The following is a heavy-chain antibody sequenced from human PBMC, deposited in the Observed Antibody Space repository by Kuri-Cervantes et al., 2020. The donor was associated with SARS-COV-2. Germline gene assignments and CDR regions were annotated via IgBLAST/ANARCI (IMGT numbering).Heavy chain of an antibody. Sequence: GESLKISCAASGFTFSSYSMNWVRQAPGKGREWVSSISSSSSYIYYADSVKGRFTISRDNAKNSLYLQMNSLRAEDTAVYYCARDLKTSRETDYWGQGTLVTVSS. CDR3: ARDLKTSRETDY. J-gene: IGHJ4*02. V-gene: IGHV3-21*01. CDR1: GFTFSSYS. CDR2: ISSSSSYI. D-gene: IGHD3-10*01.